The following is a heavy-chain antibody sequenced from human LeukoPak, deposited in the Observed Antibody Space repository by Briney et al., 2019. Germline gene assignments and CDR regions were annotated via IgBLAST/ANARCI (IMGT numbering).Heavy chain of an antibody. CDR3: ASGGGGYCSSTSCY. D-gene: IGHD2-2*03. Sequence: GASVKVSCKVSGYTLTELSMHWVRQAPGKGLEWMGGFDPEDGETIYAQKFQGRVTMTEDTSTDTAYMELSSLRSEDTAVYYCASGGGGYCSSTSCYWGQGTLVTVSS. V-gene: IGHV1-24*01. CDR2: FDPEDGET. J-gene: IGHJ4*02. CDR1: GYTLTELS.